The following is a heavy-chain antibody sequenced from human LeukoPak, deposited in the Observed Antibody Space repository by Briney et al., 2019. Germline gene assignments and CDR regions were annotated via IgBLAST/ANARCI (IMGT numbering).Heavy chain of an antibody. CDR2: IHHEGST. CDR1: GGSISSGIR. CDR3: AREMGVVTAHGIDV. Sequence: SETLSLTCGVSGGSISSGIRWSWVRQPPGKGLEWIGEIHHEGSTKYSPSLKSRVTISVDTSKNQFSLKLSSVTAADTTLYYCAREMGVVTAHGIDVWGQGTTVTVSS. D-gene: IGHD4-23*01. J-gene: IGHJ6*02. V-gene: IGHV4/OR15-8*01.